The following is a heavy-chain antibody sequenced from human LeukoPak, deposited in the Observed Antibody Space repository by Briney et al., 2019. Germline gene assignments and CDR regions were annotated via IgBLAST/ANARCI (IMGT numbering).Heavy chain of an antibody. J-gene: IGHJ5*02. CDR2: VKQDGSET. D-gene: IGHD5-18*01. CDR1: GFTFSSNW. Sequence: GGSLRLSCAASGFTFSSNWMSWVRQAPGKGLEWVANVKQDGSETYYVDSVKGRFTISRDNAKNSLFLQMNTLRVEDTAVYYCARANSSALEPWGQGTLVTVSS. V-gene: IGHV3-7*04. CDR3: ARANSSALEP.